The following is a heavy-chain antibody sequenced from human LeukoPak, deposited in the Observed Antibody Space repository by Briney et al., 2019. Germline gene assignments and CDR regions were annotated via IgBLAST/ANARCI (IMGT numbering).Heavy chain of an antibody. CDR2: ISYDGNNK. Sequence: GRSLRLSCAASGFTFSSYAMHWVRQAPGKGLEWVAVISYDGNNKYYADSVKGRFTISRDNSKNTLYLQMNSLRAEDTAVYYCATDNWGYMDYWGQGTLVTVSS. V-gene: IGHV3-30*04. CDR1: GFTFSSYA. CDR3: ATDNWGYMDY. J-gene: IGHJ4*02. D-gene: IGHD7-27*01.